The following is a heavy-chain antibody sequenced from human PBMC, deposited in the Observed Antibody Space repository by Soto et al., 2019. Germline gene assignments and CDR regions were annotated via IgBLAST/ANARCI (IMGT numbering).Heavy chain of an antibody. CDR2: MYYSGSA. CDR1: GDSISSSSYY. CDR3: ARHGWPTEYASSSFLFRLREAAGAKPIYFDN. Sequence: PSETLSLTCAVSGDSISSSSYYWGWIRQSPGKGLEWIGSMYYSGSAYYNPSLKSRVTISVDTSKNQFSLKLTSVTAADTAIYYCARHGWPTEYASSSFLFRLREAAGAKPIYFDNWGRGTLVTVSS. V-gene: IGHV4-39*01. D-gene: IGHD6-6*01. J-gene: IGHJ4*02.